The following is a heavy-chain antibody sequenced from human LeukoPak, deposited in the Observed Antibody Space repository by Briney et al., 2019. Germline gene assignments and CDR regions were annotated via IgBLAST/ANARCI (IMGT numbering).Heavy chain of an antibody. D-gene: IGHD6-19*01. CDR1: GFIFNNYA. V-gene: IGHV3-9*01. Sequence: GGSLRLSCAGSGFIFNNYAMHWVRQPPGKGLEWVSGISWDSGTIDYADSVRGRFTISRDNAKNSLYLQMDSLRVEDTAFYYCAKDNRRHYTSGPNPDSLHWGQGALVTVSS. CDR3: AKDNRRHYTSGPNPDSLH. CDR2: ISWDSGTI. J-gene: IGHJ4*02.